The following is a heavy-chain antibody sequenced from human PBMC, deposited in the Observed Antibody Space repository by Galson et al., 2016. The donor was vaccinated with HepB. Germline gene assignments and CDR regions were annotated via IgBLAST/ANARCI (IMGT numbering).Heavy chain of an antibody. V-gene: IGHV3-7*01. J-gene: IGHJ4*02. D-gene: IGHD5-24*01. CDR3: ARQSQMARTGFDY. Sequence: SLRLSCAASGFTFSNYWMSWVRQTPGNGLEWVANIKQDGSAIYYVDFVKGRFTISRDNAKTSLFLQMNSLRAEDTAVYYCARQSQMARTGFDYWGQGTLVTVSS. CDR1: GFTFSNYW. CDR2: IKQDGSAI.